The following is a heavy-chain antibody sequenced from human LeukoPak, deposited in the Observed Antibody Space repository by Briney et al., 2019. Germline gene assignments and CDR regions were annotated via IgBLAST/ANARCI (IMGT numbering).Heavy chain of an antibody. CDR1: GYTFTEYN. Sequence: ASLKVSCKASGYTFTEYNIHWVRQAPGQGLEWMGWINPNSGGTNYAQKFQGRVTMTRDTSITTAYMELTRLRSDDTTIYYCARERNYGDYGNAFDVWGQGTKVTVSS. J-gene: IGHJ3*01. V-gene: IGHV1-2*02. D-gene: IGHD4-17*01. CDR3: ARERNYGDYGNAFDV. CDR2: INPNSGGT.